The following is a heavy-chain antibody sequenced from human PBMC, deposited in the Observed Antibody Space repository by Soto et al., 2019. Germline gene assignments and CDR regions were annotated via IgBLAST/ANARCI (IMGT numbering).Heavy chain of an antibody. CDR1: GFSLSTSGVG. V-gene: IGHV2-5*02. CDR3: AHLTVTPGHWYFDL. J-gene: IGHJ2*01. Sequence: QITLKESGPTLVKPTQTLTLTCTFSGFSLSTSGVGVGWIRQPPGKALEWLALIYWDDDKRYSPSLKSRLTITKDTSKNQVVLTMTNTDPVDTATYYCAHLTVTPGHWYFDLWGRGTLVTVSS. CDR2: IYWDDDK. D-gene: IGHD4-17*01.